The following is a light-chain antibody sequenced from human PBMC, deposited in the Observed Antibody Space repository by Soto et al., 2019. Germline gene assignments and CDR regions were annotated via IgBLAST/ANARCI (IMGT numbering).Light chain of an antibody. CDR1: ETVATN. CDR2: GAS. V-gene: IGKV3-15*01. Sequence: VMTQSPATLSVSPGERATLSCWASETVATNLAWYQQKPGQAPRLLISGASTRAAGILDRFRGSGSGTEFTLTIISLRSEDSDIYYCQQYFEWPPMTFGQGTKVEI. J-gene: IGKJ1*01. CDR3: QQYFEWPPMT.